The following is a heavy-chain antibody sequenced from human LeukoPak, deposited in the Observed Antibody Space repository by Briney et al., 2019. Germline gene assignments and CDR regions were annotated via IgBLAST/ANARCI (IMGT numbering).Heavy chain of an antibody. J-gene: IGHJ4*02. D-gene: IGHD2-2*01. CDR2: IYTSGST. Sequence: PSQTLSLTCTVSGGSISSGSYYWRWIRQPAGKGLEWIGRIYTSGSTNYNPSLKSRVTISVDTSKNQFSLKLSSVTAADTAVYYCARGRVVPAAEFDYWGQGTLVTVSS. CDR3: ARGRVVPAAEFDY. CDR1: GGSISSGSYY. V-gene: IGHV4-61*02.